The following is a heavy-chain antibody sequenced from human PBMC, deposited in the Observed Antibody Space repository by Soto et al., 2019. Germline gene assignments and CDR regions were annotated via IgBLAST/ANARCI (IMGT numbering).Heavy chain of an antibody. D-gene: IGHD1-20*01. J-gene: IGHJ4*02. CDR2: ISYDGSNK. Sequence: QVQLVESGGGVVQPGRSLRLSCAASGFTFSAYAMHWVRQAPGKGLGWVAVISYDGSNKYYAVSVKDRFSISRDKDTLLLQMNSLRPEDTAVYFCTRDRQSIIIPSAIGYFDFWGQGSLVTVSS. CDR3: TRDRQSIIIPSAIGYFDF. CDR1: GFTFSAYA. V-gene: IGHV3-30*03.